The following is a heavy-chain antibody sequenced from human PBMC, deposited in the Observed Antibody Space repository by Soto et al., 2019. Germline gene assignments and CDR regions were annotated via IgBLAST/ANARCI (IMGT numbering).Heavy chain of an antibody. CDR2: MNPNSGNT. CDR1: GYTFTSYD. CDR3: AKDFGYNYGYDAFDI. V-gene: IGHV1-8*01. Sequence: ASVKVSCKASGYTFTSYDIKWVRQATGQGLEWMGWMNPNSGNTGYAQKFQGRVTMTRNTSISTAYMELSSLRAEDTAVYYCAKDFGYNYGYDAFDIWGQGTMVTVSS. D-gene: IGHD5-18*01. J-gene: IGHJ3*02.